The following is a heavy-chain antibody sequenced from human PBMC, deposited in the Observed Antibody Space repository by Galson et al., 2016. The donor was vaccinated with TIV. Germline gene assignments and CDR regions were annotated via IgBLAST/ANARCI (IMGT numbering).Heavy chain of an antibody. CDR2: IRSTGSSK. D-gene: IGHD3-10*01. CDR1: GFTFSRAG. V-gene: IGHV3-48*01. CDR3: ARDLTVFGEKSRLYEDSSAMDV. Sequence: SLRLSCAASGFTFSRAGMIWVRQAPGKGLERVSYIRSTGSSKYSSDSVKGRCTISRDNALNSLSLQMTSRRAEDTAVYYSARDLTVFGEKSRLYEDSSAMDVWGLGTTVTVSS. J-gene: IGHJ6*02.